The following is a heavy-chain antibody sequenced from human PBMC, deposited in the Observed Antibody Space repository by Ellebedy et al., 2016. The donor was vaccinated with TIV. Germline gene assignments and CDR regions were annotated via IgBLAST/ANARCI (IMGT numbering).Heavy chain of an antibody. V-gene: IGHV3-23*01. CDR3: AKRDFFGVDTFTFDS. D-gene: IGHD3-3*01. CDR2: ISGSGTNT. Sequence: PGGSLRLSCVVSGFTFRSNALSWVRQASGKGLEWVSAISGSGTNTNYADSVKGRFTISRDNSRNTVYLQMSSLRAEDTAVYYCAKRDFFGVDTFTFDSWGRGTLVNVSS. CDR1: GFTFRSNA. J-gene: IGHJ4*02.